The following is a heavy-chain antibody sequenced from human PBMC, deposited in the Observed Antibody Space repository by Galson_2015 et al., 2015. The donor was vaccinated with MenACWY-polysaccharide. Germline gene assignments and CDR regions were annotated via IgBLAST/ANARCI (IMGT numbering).Heavy chain of an antibody. CDR2: IQYDGSNK. Sequence: AASGSRFSNSGMHWVLQAPGKGLEWVAVIQYDGSNKVYADSVKGRFTISRDNSKNTVFLEMNTLGVEDTAVYYCAREGSRIVFHAFDIWGQGTMVTVSS. V-gene: IGHV3-33*01. CDR3: AREGSRIVFHAFDI. CDR1: GSRFSNSG. J-gene: IGHJ3*02. D-gene: IGHD2-2*01.